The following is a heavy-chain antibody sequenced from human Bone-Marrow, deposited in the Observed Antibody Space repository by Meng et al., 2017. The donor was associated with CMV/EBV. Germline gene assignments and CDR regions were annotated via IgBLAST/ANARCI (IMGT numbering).Heavy chain of an antibody. CDR2: ISYDGSNK. CDR1: GFTFSSYA. Sequence: GESLKISFAASGFTFSSYAMHWVRQAPGKGLEWVAVISYDGSNKYYADSVKGRFTIYRDNSKNTQYLQMNRLRAEDTAVYYCSSETGDGGYFDYWGQGTLVTVSS. J-gene: IGHJ4*02. D-gene: IGHD7-27*01. CDR3: SSETGDGGYFDY. V-gene: IGHV3-30-3*01.